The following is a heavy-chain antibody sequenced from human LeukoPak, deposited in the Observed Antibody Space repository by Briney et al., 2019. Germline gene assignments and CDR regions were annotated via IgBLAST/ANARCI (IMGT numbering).Heavy chain of an antibody. V-gene: IGHV7-4-1*02. CDR3: ARAGIGYCSDNTCSPDY. Sequence: ASVKVSCKASGYTFTSYAMNWVRQAPGQGLEWMGWINTNTGNPTYAQGFTERFVFSLDTSVSTAYLQISSLKAEDTAVYYCARAGIGYCSDNTCSPDYWGQGTLDTVSS. J-gene: IGHJ4*02. CDR2: INTNTGNP. CDR1: GYTFTSYA. D-gene: IGHD2-15*01.